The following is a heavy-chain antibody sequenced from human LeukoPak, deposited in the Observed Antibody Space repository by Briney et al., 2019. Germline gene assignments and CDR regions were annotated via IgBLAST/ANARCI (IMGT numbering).Heavy chain of an antibody. V-gene: IGHV3-21*01. CDR2: ISSSSSYI. CDR3: ARGTVTTFLFDY. Sequence: GGSLTLSCAASGFTFSSYSMNWLRQATGKGLEWVSSISSSSSYIYYADSVKRRFTISRDNAKNSLYLQMNSLRAEDTAVYYCARGTVTTFLFDYWGQGTLVTVSS. D-gene: IGHD4-17*01. J-gene: IGHJ4*02. CDR1: GFTFSSYS.